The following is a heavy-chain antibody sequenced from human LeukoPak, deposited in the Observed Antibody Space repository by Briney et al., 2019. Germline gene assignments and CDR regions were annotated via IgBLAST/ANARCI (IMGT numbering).Heavy chain of an antibody. CDR3: ARPARYCSGGSCWDS. Sequence: SETLSLTCTVSGGSISSNYWSWIRQPPGKGLEWIGNIYYSGNTNYNPSLKSRVTISVDTSKNQFSLKLTSVTAADTAIYYCARPARYCSGGSCWDSWGQGTLVTVSS. D-gene: IGHD2-15*01. V-gene: IGHV4-59*01. J-gene: IGHJ4*02. CDR2: IYYSGNT. CDR1: GGSISSNY.